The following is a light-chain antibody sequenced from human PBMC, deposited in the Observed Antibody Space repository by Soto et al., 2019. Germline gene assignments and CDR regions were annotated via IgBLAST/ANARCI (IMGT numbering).Light chain of an antibody. CDR3: CSFAGTITLYV. CDR1: TSDVGSYNL. J-gene: IGLJ1*01. V-gene: IGLV2-23*02. Sequence: QSSLTQPASVSGSPGQSITISCTGTTSDVGSYNLVSWYQQHPGKAPKLVIYEVTKRPSGVSNRFSGSKSGNTASLTISGLQAEDEADYYCCSFAGTITLYVFGAGTKLTVL. CDR2: EVT.